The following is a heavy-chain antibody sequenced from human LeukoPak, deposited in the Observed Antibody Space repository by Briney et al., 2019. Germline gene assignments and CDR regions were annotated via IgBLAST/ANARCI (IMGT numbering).Heavy chain of an antibody. CDR1: GGTFSSYA. V-gene: IGHV1-18*01. J-gene: IGHJ4*02. CDR3: ARVSGVGTFGY. Sequence: GSSVKVSCKASGGTFSSYAISWVRQAPGQGLEWMGWISAYNGNTNYAQKLQGRVTMTTDTSTSTAYMELRSLRSDDTAVYYCARVSGVGTFGYWGQGTLVTVSS. CDR2: ISAYNGNT. D-gene: IGHD6-13*01.